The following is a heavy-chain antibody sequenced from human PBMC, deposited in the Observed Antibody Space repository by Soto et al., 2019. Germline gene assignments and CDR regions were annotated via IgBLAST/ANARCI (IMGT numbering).Heavy chain of an antibody. Sequence: EVQLLESGGGLVQPGGSLRLSCAASGFTFSSYAMRWVRQAPVKGLEWVSAISGSGGSTYYADSVKCRFTISRDNSKNTLYLPMNSLRAEDTAVYYCARRGSGSYYDYWGQGTLVTVSS. J-gene: IGHJ4*02. CDR2: ISGSGGST. V-gene: IGHV3-23*01. D-gene: IGHD1-26*01. CDR1: GFTFSSYA. CDR3: ARRGSGSYYDY.